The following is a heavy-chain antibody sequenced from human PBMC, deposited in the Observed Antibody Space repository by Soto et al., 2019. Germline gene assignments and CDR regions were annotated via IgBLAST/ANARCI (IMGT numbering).Heavy chain of an antibody. CDR2: ITPVSGSA. CDR3: AKDLSTSGYHYGMDV. CDR1: GGSIRNYA. J-gene: IGHJ6*02. Sequence: GASVKVSCKASGGSIRNYAVSWVRQAPGQGLEWMGGITPVSGSAQYAQKFQDRVTITADASTGTVYMELSSLRSEDTAVYYCAKDLSTSGYHYGMDVWGRGTTVTVSS. V-gene: IGHV1-69*13.